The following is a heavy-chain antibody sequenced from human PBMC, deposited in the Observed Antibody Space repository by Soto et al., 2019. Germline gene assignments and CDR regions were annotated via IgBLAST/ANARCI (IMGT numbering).Heavy chain of an antibody. CDR1: GFTFSDAW. CDR2: IKRKTDGGTA. D-gene: IGHD2-15*01. J-gene: IGHJ4*02. V-gene: IGHV3-15*01. CDR3: TTVTVVDVHSDY. Sequence: PGGSLRLSCAVSGFTFSDAWMSWVRQAPGKGLEWVGRIKRKTDGGTADYPAPVKGRFTIPRDDSENMLYLQMNSLKTEDPAVYYCTTVTVVDVHSDYWGQGTLVTVSS.